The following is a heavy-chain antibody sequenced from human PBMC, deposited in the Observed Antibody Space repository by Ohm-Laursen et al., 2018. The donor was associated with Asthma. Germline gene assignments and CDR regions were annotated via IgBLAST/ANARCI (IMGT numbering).Heavy chain of an antibody. Sequence: SLRLSCAASGYTFSRYSIHWIRQAPGKGLEWVASISTASTFIYYADSVKGRFTTSRDNSKNTLYLQMNSLRAEDTAVYYCARVEEYHSLYWGQGTMVTVSS. CDR3: ARVEEYHSLY. CDR2: ISTASTFI. V-gene: IGHV3-21*01. D-gene: IGHD2-2*01. CDR1: GYTFSRYS. J-gene: IGHJ3*01.